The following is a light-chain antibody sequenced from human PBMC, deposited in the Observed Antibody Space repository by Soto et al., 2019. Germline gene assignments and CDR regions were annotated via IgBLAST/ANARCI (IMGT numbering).Light chain of an antibody. CDR3: QQYNNWPPYT. J-gene: IGKJ2*01. Sequence: EIVLTQSPATLSVSPGERATLSCSARQSVSSNLAWYQQKPGQAPRLLIYGASTRATGIPARFSGSGSGTAFTLTISSLQSEDFAVYYCQQYNNWPPYTFGQGTKLEIK. CDR2: GAS. CDR1: QSVSSN. V-gene: IGKV3-15*01.